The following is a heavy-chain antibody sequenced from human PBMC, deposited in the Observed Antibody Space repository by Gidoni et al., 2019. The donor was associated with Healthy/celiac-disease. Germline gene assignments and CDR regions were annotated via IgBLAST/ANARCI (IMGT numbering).Heavy chain of an antibody. CDR3: AKAEYYDFWSGYYEDY. D-gene: IGHD3-3*01. CDR2: ISGSGGST. J-gene: IGHJ4*02. Sequence: EVQLLESGGGLVQPGGSLRLSCAASGFTFSRYAMSWVRQAPGKGLGLVSAISGSGGSTYYADSVKGRFTISRDNSKNTLYLQMNSLRAEDTAVYYCAKAEYYDFWSGYYEDYWGQGTLVTVSS. CDR1: GFTFSRYA. V-gene: IGHV3-23*01.